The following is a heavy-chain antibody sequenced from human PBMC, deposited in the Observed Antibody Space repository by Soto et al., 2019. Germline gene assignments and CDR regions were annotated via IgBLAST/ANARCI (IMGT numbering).Heavy chain of an antibody. CDR1: GYTFTSYG. D-gene: IGHD2-15*01. CDR3: ARGTGSLGYCSGDSCYTFDY. J-gene: IGHJ4*02. V-gene: IGHV1-18*04. Sequence: ASVKVSCKASGYTFTSYGISWVRQAPGQGLEWMGWISAYNGNTNYAQKVQGRVTMTTGTSTSTAYMELRSLRSDDTAVYYCARGTGSLGYCSGDSCYTFDYWGQGTLVTVSS. CDR2: ISAYNGNT.